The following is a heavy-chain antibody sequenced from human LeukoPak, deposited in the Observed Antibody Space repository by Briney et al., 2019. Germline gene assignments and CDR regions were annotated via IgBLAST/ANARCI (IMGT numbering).Heavy chain of an antibody. CDR3: ARDAIVVVPAAPHNRGWFDP. J-gene: IGHJ5*02. V-gene: IGHV1-2*02. Sequence: ASVKVSCKASGYTFTGYYMHWVRQAPGQGLEWMGWINPNSGGTNYAQKFQGRVTMTRDTSISTAYMELSRLRSDDTAVYYCARDAIVVVPAAPHNRGWFDPWGQGTLVTVSS. D-gene: IGHD2-2*01. CDR1: GYTFTGYY. CDR2: INPNSGGT.